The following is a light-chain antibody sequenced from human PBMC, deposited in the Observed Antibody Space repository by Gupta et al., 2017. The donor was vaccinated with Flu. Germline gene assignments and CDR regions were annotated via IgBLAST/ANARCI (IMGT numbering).Light chain of an antibody. CDR3: AVWDDSLNGAV. CDR1: SSNIGSNT. J-gene: IGLJ7*01. V-gene: IGLV1-44*01. CDR2: NNN. Sequence: QSVLTQPPSAPGTPGQRVTISCSGSSSNIGSNTVHWYQQLPSTAPKLLIHNNNERPSGVPDRFSGSKSGTSASLAISGLQSEDEAGYYCAVWDDSLNGAVFGGGTQLTVL.